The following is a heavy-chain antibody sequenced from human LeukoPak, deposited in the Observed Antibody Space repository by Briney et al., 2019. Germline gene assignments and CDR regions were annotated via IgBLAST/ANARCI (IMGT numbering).Heavy chain of an antibody. CDR3: ARDRAYSSGWYDY. CDR2: IWYDGSNK. J-gene: IGHJ4*02. Sequence: GSLRLSCAASGFTFSDYYMSWIRQAPGKGLEWVAVIWYDGSNKYYADSVKGRFTISRDSSKNTLYLQMNSLRAEDTAVYYCARDRAYSSGWYDYWGQGTLVTVSS. CDR1: GFTFSDYY. V-gene: IGHV3-33*08. D-gene: IGHD6-13*01.